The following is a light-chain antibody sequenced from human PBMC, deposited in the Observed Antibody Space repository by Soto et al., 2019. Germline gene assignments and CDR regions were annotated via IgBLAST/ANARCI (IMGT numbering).Light chain of an antibody. CDR1: QSISSY. CDR2: AAS. CDR3: QQSYSTPAIT. V-gene: IGKV1-39*01. J-gene: IGKJ5*01. Sequence: DIQMTQSPSSLSASVGDRVTITCRARQSISSYLNWYQQKPGKAPKLLIYAASSLQSGVPSRFSGSGSGTDFTLPISSLQPEEFATYYCQQSYSTPAITFGQGTRLEIK.